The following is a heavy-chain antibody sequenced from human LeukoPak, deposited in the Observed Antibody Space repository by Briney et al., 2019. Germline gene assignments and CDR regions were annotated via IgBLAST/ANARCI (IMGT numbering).Heavy chain of an antibody. Sequence: ASVKVSCKASGYTFTGYYMHWVRQAPGQGLEWMGWINPNSGGTNYAQKFQGRVTMTRDTSISTAYMEQSRLRSDDTAVYYCAKDRRSLSRISRAFDIWGQGTMVTVSS. J-gene: IGHJ3*02. CDR1: GYTFTGYY. CDR2: INPNSGGT. V-gene: IGHV1-2*02. D-gene: IGHD2-15*01. CDR3: AKDRRSLSRISRAFDI.